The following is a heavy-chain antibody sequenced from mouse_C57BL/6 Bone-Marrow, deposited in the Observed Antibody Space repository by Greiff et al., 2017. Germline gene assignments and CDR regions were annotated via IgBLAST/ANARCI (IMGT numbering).Heavy chain of an antibody. CDR3: ARSYGNVPFGY. V-gene: IGHV8-12*01. CDR2: IYWDDDK. D-gene: IGHD2-1*01. Sequence: QVTLKVCGPGILQSSQTLSLTCSFSGFSLSTSGMGVSWIRQPSGKGLEWLAHIYWDDDKRYNPSLKSRLTISKDTSRNQVFLKITSVDTADTATYYCARSYGNVPFGYWGQGTTLTVSS. J-gene: IGHJ2*01. CDR1: GFSLSTSGMG.